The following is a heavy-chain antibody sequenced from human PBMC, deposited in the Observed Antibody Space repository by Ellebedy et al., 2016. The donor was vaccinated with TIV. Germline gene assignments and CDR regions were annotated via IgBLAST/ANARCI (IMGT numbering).Heavy chain of an antibody. V-gene: IGHV3-23*01. CDR1: GFTFSSYA. Sequence: GGSLRLXCAASGFTFSSYAMSWVRQAPGKGLEWVSTLGYAGDDFYADSVQGRFRISRDTSSNTVSLQMNSLTTDDTATYYCLKDPDPTYWFGWGQGTLVIVSS. D-gene: IGHD3-10*01. CDR2: LGYAGDD. J-gene: IGHJ4*02. CDR3: LKDPDPTYWFG.